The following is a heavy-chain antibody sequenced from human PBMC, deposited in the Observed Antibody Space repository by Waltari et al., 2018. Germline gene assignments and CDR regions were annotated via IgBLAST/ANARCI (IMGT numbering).Heavy chain of an antibody. Sequence: QLQLQESGPGLVKSSETLSLTCTVSGGSISSSGYYWGWIRQPPGKGLEWIGTIDYSGNTDYNPSLKSRVTISVDTSKRQFSLKLNSVTAADTAVYYCVRDFGDHRTDYWGQGTLVTVSS. J-gene: IGHJ4*02. D-gene: IGHD4-17*01. V-gene: IGHV4-39*02. CDR3: VRDFGDHRTDY. CDR1: GGSISSSGYY. CDR2: IDYSGNT.